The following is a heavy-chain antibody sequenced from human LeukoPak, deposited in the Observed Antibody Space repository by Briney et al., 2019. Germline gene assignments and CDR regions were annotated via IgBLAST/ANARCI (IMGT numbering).Heavy chain of an antibody. CDR3: ARDIVVVPAASSSWTPLDY. V-gene: IGHV1-18*01. CDR1: GYTFTSYG. D-gene: IGHD2-2*01. J-gene: IGHJ4*02. CDR2: ISAYNGNT. Sequence: ASVKVSYKASGYTFTSYGISWVRQAPGQGLEWMGWISAYNGNTNDAQKLQGRVTMTTDTSTSTAYMELRSLRSDDTAVYYCARDIVVVPAASSSWTPLDYWGQGTLVTVSS.